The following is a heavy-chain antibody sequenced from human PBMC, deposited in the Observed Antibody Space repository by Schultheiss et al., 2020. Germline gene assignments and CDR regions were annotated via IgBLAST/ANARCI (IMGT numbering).Heavy chain of an antibody. V-gene: IGHV3-33*08. CDR2: IWYDGSNK. CDR1: GFTFSSSW. Sequence: WGSLRLSCAASGFTFSSSWMHWVCQAPGKGLEWVAVIWYDGSNKYYADSVKGRFTISRDNSKNTLYLQMNSLRAEDTAVYYCALDSGSFYFDYWGQGTLVTVSS. J-gene: IGHJ4*02. D-gene: IGHD1-26*01. CDR3: ALDSGSFYFDY.